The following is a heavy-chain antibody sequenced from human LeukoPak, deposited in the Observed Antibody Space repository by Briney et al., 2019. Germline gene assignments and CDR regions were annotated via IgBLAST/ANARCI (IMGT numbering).Heavy chain of an antibody. J-gene: IGHJ2*01. CDR1: GFMFNDYA. CDR2: ISWNSGNM. D-gene: IGHD6-13*01. Sequence: GGSLRLSCAPSGFMFNDYALHWVRQAPGKGLEWVSSISWNSGNMYYVNSVKGRFTISRDNAKNSLSLQMNSLKPEDTALYYCAKGPGLGAGKRYLDLWGRGTLVIVSS. V-gene: IGHV3-9*01. CDR3: AKGPGLGAGKRYLDL.